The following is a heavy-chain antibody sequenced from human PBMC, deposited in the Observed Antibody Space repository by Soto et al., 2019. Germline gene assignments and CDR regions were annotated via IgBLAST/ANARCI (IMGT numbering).Heavy chain of an antibody. Sequence: QVQLVQSGAEVKKPGASVKVSCKASGYTFTSYGISWVRQAPGQGLEWMRWISAYNGNTNYEQKLQVRVTMTTNTSTSTAYMELRSLRSDDTAVYYGARELYYYGSGSTGIGYWGQGTLVTVSS. D-gene: IGHD3-10*01. CDR1: GYTFTSYG. V-gene: IGHV1-18*01. CDR3: ARELYYYGSGSTGIGY. J-gene: IGHJ4*02. CDR2: ISAYNGNT.